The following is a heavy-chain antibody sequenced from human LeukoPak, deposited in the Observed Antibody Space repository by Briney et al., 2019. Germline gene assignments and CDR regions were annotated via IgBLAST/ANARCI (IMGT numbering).Heavy chain of an antibody. J-gene: IGHJ4*02. D-gene: IGHD3-3*01. V-gene: IGHV4-39*01. Sequence: SETLSLTCTVSGGSIGLISYYWGWIRQPPGKGLEWIGNIYYSGTTQHNPSLKSRATMSVDTSKNQFSLRMSAATAADTAVYFCARIMYGDGWSRYYFEYWGQGILVTVSS. CDR1: GGSIGLISYY. CDR3: ARIMYGDGWSRYYFEY. CDR2: IYYSGTT.